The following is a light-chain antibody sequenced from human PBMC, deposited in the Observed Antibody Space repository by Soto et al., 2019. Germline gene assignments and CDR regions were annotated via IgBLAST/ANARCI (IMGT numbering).Light chain of an antibody. V-gene: IGKV3-15*01. Sequence: IVMTQSPATLSVSPGERATLSCRASQSVSSNLAWYQQKPGQAPRLLIYGTSTRATGIPAMFSGSGSGTEFTLTISSLQSEDFAVYYCQQYNTWPRTFGQGTKVEIK. CDR1: QSVSSN. CDR2: GTS. J-gene: IGKJ1*01. CDR3: QQYNTWPRT.